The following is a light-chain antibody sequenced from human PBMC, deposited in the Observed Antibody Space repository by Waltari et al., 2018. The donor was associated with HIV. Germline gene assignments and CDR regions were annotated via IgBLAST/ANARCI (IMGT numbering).Light chain of an antibody. CDR2: DVF. CDR1: SSDVGGYNF. CDR3: CSYAGSRTWV. J-gene: IGLJ3*02. V-gene: IGLV2-23*02. Sequence: QSALTQPASVSGSPGQSITVSCTGTSSDVGGYNFVSWYQQHPGKAPKLIIFDVFKRPAGVSERCSGSRSGNTASLTGSGLQAEDEADYYCCSYAGSRTWVFGGGTALTVL.